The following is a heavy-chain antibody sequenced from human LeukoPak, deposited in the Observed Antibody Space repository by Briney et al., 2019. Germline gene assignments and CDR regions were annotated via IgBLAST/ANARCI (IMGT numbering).Heavy chain of an antibody. J-gene: IGHJ4*02. CDR3: ARERIEDYYDSSGYHYYFDY. V-gene: IGHV3-33*01. CDR1: GLTFSSYG. CDR2: IWYDGSNK. Sequence: GGSLRLSCAASGLTFSSYGMHWVRQAPGKGLEWVAVIWYDGSNKYYADSVKGRFTISRDNSKNTLYLQMNSLRAEDTAVYYCARERIEDYYDSSGYHYYFDYWGQGTLVTVSS. D-gene: IGHD3-22*01.